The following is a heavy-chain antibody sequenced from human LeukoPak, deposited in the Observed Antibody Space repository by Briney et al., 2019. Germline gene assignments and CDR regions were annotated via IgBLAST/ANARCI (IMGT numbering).Heavy chain of an antibody. V-gene: IGHV4-59*01. D-gene: IGHD3-10*01. CDR1: DGFISSYY. J-gene: IGHJ6*03. Sequence: SEPLSLPCTVSDGFISSYYWSWLRQPPGKGLECLGYIYYSGSTNYNPSLKSRVTISVDTSKNQFSLKLSSVTAADTAVYYCARAPIPYYYGSGKPRYYYYYMDVWGKGTTVTISS. CDR2: IYYSGST. CDR3: ARAPIPYYYGSGKPRYYYYYMDV.